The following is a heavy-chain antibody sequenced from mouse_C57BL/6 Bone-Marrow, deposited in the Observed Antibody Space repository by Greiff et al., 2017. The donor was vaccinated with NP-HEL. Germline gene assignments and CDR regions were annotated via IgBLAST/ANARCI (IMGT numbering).Heavy chain of an antibody. Sequence: EVQLQQSGAELVRPGASVKLSCTASGFNIKDDYMHWVKQRPEQGLEWIGWIDPENGDTEYASKFQGKATITADTPSNTAYLQLSSLTSEDTAVYYCTIGYYGSSLYYYAMDYWGQGTSVTVSS. D-gene: IGHD1-1*01. CDR3: TIGYYGSSLYYYAMDY. J-gene: IGHJ4*01. CDR1: GFNIKDDY. CDR2: IDPENGDT. V-gene: IGHV14-4*01.